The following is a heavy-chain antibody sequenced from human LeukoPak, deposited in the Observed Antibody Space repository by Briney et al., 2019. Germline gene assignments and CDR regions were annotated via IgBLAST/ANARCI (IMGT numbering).Heavy chain of an antibody. D-gene: IGHD3-22*01. CDR2: IKQDGSEK. J-gene: IGHJ4*02. CDR3: ARVIFGAAFYESSGYTYYFDF. Sequence: GGSLRLSCAASGFTFSRNWMSWVRQAPGKGLEWVANIKQDGSEKYYVDSVKGRFTISRDNAKNSLYLQMKSLRAEDTAVYYCARVIFGAAFYESSGYTYYFDFRGQGTLVTVSS. CDR1: GFTFSRNW. V-gene: IGHV3-7*01.